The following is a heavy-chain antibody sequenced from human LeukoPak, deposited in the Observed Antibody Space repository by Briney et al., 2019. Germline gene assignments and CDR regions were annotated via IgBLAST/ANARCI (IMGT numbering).Heavy chain of an antibody. CDR1: GYTFTGYY. Sequence: ASVKVSCKASGYTFTGYYMHWVRQAPGQGLEWMGCINPNSGGTNYAQKFQGRVTMTRDTSISTAYMELSRLRSDDTAVYYCARWRVPAAIEDYWGQGTLVTVSS. J-gene: IGHJ4*02. V-gene: IGHV1-2*02. CDR2: INPNSGGT. D-gene: IGHD2-2*02. CDR3: ARWRVPAAIEDY.